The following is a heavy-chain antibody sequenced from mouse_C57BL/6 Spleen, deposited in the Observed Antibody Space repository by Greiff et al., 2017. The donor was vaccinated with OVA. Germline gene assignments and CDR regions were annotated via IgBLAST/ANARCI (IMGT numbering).Heavy chain of an antibody. CDR3: VRNIKSNYFDY. CDR2: IRSKSNNYAT. V-gene: IGHV10-1*01. J-gene: IGHJ2*01. Sequence: EVQVVESGGGLVQPKGSLKLSCAASGFSFNTYAMNWVRQAPGKGLEWVARIRSKSNNYATYYADSVKDRFTISRDDSESMLYLQMNNLKTEDTAMYYCVRNIKSNYFDYWGQGTTLTVSS. CDR1: GFSFNTYA. D-gene: IGHD1-3*01.